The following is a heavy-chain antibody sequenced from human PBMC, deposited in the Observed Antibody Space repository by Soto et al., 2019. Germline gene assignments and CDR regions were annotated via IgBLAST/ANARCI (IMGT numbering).Heavy chain of an antibody. Sequence: GGSLRLSCAASGFTFSDHYMSWIRQAPGKGLEWVSYISSSGDIIYYADSVKGRFTTSRDNAKNSLYLQMNSLRAEDTAVYYCERDLRYYDSSGYFDYWGQGTLVPVYS. CDR3: ERDLRYYDSSGYFDY. J-gene: IGHJ4*02. CDR2: ISSSGDII. CDR1: GFTFSDHY. V-gene: IGHV3-11*01. D-gene: IGHD3-22*01.